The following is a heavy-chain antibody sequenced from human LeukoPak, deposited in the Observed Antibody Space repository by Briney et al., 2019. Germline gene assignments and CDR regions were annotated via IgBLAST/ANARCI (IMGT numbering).Heavy chain of an antibody. J-gene: IGHJ4*02. V-gene: IGHV1-2*04. Sequence: ASVKVSCKASGYTFTGYYMHWVRQAPGQGLEWMGWINPNSGGTNCAQKFQGWVTMTRDTSISTAYMELSRLRSDDTAVYYCARDRHRYSSSWYVDYWGQGTLVTVSS. D-gene: IGHD6-13*01. CDR2: INPNSGGT. CDR1: GYTFTGYY. CDR3: ARDRHRYSSSWYVDY.